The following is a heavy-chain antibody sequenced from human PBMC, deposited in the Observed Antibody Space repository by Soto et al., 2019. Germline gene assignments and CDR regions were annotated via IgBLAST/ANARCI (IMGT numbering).Heavy chain of an antibody. CDR2: ISSSSSYI. J-gene: IGHJ6*03. CDR3: ARDTGTIFGVVRFDYYYMDV. Sequence: GGSLRLSCAASGFTFSSYSMNWVRQAPGKGLEWVSSISSSSSYIYYADSVKGRFTISRDNAKNSLYLQMNSLRAEDTAVYYCARDTGTIFGVVRFDYYYMDVWGKGTTVTVSS. D-gene: IGHD3-3*01. V-gene: IGHV3-21*01. CDR1: GFTFSSYS.